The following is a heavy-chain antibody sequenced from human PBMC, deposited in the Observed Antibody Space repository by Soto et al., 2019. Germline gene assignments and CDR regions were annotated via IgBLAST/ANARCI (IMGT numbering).Heavy chain of an antibody. V-gene: IGHV6-1*01. D-gene: IGHD5-12*01. J-gene: IGHJ5*02. CDR1: GDSVSSNTAS. Sequence: QTLSLTCAISGDSVSSNTASWNWIRQSPSRGLEWPGRTYFRSKWYNDYAVSVKSRIIINPDTSNNQFSLQLNSVTPEDTAVYFCAKGDNLGPKTGYAFDPWGQGIMVTVSS. CDR2: TYFRSKWYN. CDR3: AKGDNLGPKTGYAFDP.